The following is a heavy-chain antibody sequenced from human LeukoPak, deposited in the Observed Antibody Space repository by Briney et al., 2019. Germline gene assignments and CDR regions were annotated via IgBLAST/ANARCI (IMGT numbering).Heavy chain of an antibody. V-gene: IGHV1-69*13. CDR1: GVTFSSYA. Sequence: SLKVSWKASGVTFSSYAISWVRQAPRQGLEWMGGIIPIFGTANYAQKFQGRVTITADESTSTAYMELSSLRSEDTAVYYCAREGNDLTSKYYFDYWGQGTLVTVSS. D-gene: IGHD3-9*01. J-gene: IGHJ4*02. CDR3: AREGNDLTSKYYFDY. CDR2: IIPIFGTA.